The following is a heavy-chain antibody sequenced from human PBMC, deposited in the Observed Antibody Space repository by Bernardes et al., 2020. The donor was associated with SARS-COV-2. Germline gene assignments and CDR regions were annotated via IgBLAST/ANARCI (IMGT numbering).Heavy chain of an antibody. CDR2: ISFSSSNI. J-gene: IGHJ3*02. D-gene: IGHD5-18*01. Sequence: VSSISFSSSNIYYADSLQGRFTISRDNAKNSLHLQLNSLRAEDTAVYYCARFGGYYYGSAFDIWGQGTMVTVSS. V-gene: IGHV3-21*01. CDR3: ARFGGYYYGSAFDI.